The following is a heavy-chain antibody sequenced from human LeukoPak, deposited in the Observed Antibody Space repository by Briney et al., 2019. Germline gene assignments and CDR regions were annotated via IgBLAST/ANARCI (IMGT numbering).Heavy chain of an antibody. CDR1: GVTVSSNY. J-gene: IGHJ4*02. Sequence: PGGSLRLSCAAAGVTVSSNYMSWVRQVPGRGLEWVSMMYSDGTTHYLDSVKGRFTISRDNAKNSLFLQISNLSAEDTAVYYCARLDESEGDYWGQGTLLTVSS. CDR3: ARLDESEGDY. CDR2: MYSDGTT. V-gene: IGHV3-53*01.